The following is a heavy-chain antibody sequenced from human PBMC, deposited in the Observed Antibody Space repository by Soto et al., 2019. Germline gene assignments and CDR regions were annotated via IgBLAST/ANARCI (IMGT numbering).Heavy chain of an antibody. CDR2: IYYSGST. D-gene: IGHD3-10*01. V-gene: IGHV4-31*03. J-gene: IGHJ5*02. Sequence: SETLSLTCTVSGGSISSGGYYWSWIRQHPGKGLEWIGYIYYSGSTYYNPSLKSRVTISVDTSKNQFSLKLSSVTAADTAVYYCARAMVRGVEGDWFDPWGQGTLVTVSS. CDR3: ARAMVRGVEGDWFDP. CDR1: GGSISSGGYY.